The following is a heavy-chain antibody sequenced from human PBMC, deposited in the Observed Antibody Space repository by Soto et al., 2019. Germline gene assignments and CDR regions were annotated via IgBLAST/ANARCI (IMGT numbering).Heavy chain of an antibody. Sequence: ASVKVSCKASGYTFTSYGISWVRQAPGQGLEWMGWISANNGNTNYAQKLQGRVTMTTDTSTSTAYMELRSLRSDDTAVYYCARSGYCSSTSCYNYYYYYMDVWGKGTTVTVSS. CDR2: ISANNGNT. CDR3: ARSGYCSSTSCYNYYYYYMDV. V-gene: IGHV1-18*01. D-gene: IGHD2-2*02. J-gene: IGHJ6*03. CDR1: GYTFTSYG.